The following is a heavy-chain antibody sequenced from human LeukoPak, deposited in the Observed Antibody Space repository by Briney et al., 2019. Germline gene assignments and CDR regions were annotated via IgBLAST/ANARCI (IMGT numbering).Heavy chain of an antibody. CDR3: ARGPQWLPIDY. J-gene: IGHJ4*02. Sequence: GASVTVSFKASGYTFTSYDINWVRPAPGQGLEWMGWMNPNSGNTGYAQKFQGRVTMTRDTSISTAYMELSRLRSDDTAVYYCARGPQWLPIDYWGQGTLVTVSS. CDR2: MNPNSGNT. D-gene: IGHD5-12*01. CDR1: GYTFTSYD. V-gene: IGHV1-8*01.